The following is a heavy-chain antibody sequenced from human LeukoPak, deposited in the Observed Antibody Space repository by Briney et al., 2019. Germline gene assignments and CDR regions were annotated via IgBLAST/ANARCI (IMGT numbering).Heavy chain of an antibody. CDR3: ARDGVAGPFDY. V-gene: IGHV3-48*03. CDR2: ISSSGSII. J-gene: IGHJ4*02. D-gene: IGHD6-19*01. CDR1: GFTFSSYE. Sequence: GGSLRLSCAASGFTFSSYEMNWVRQAPGKRLESVSYISSSGSIIYYADTVNGRFTISRDNAKSSLYLQMNSLRAEDTAVYYCARDGVAGPFDYWGQGTLVTVSS.